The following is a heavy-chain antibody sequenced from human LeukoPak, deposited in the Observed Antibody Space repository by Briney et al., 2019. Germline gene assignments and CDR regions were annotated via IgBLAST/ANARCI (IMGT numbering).Heavy chain of an antibody. CDR1: GFTFSSYG. CDR2: MRYDGSNK. CDR3: ASPQYQLLFPFDY. V-gene: IGHV3-30*02. J-gene: IGHJ4*02. D-gene: IGHD2-2*01. Sequence: PGGSLRLSCAASGFTFSSYGTHWVRQAPGKGLEWVAFMRYDGSNKYYADSVKGRFTISRDNSKNTLYLQMNSLRAEDTAVYYCASPQYQLLFPFDYWGQGTLVTVSS.